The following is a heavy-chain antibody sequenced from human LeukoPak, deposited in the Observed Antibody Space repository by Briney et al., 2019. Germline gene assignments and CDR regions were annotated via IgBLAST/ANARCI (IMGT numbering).Heavy chain of an antibody. J-gene: IGHJ4*02. CDR1: GYTFTSYD. Sequence: GASVKVSCKASGYTFTSYDINWVRQAPGQGLEWMGWMNPNSGNTGYAQKFQGRVTMTRNTSISTAYMELSSLRSEDTAVYYCARAGWRYFGWKTYYFDYWGQGTLVTVSS. CDR3: ARAGWRYFGWKTYYFDY. V-gene: IGHV1-8*01. D-gene: IGHD3-9*01. CDR2: MNPNSGNT.